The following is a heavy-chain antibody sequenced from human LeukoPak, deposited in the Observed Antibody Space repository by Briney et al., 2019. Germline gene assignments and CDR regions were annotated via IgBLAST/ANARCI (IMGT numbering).Heavy chain of an antibody. J-gene: IGHJ4*02. V-gene: IGHV3-64*01. D-gene: IGHD1-26*01. CDR1: GFIFNTYE. CDR3: ASRAGSGTYDY. Sequence: GGSLRLSCTTSGFIFNTYEFNWVRQAPGKGLEYVSAVDSNGGSTYYANSVKGRFIISRDNSKNTLYLQMGSLRAEDMAVYYCASRAGSGTYDYWGQGTLVTVSS. CDR2: VDSNGGST.